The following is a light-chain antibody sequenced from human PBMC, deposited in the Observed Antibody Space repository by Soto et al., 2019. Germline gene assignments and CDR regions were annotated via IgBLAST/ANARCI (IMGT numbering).Light chain of an antibody. Sequence: DIPLTQSPSFLSASVGDRVTITCRASQGISSYLAWYQQKPGKAPKLLIYAASTLQSGVPSRFSGSGSGTECTLTISSRQPEDFATYYCQHLNSYPSLTFGGGTKVEIK. V-gene: IGKV1-9*01. CDR1: QGISSY. CDR2: AAS. J-gene: IGKJ4*01. CDR3: QHLNSYPSLT.